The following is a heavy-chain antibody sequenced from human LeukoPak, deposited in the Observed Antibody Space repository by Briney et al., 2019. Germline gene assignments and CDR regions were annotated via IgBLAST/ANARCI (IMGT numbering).Heavy chain of an antibody. CDR1: GFTFRSYA. D-gene: IGHD1-26*01. Sequence: GGSLRLSCAASGFTFRSYAMSWVRPAPGKGLGWGSAISGSGDSTYHADSVKGRFTISRDNSKNTLYLQMSSLRVEDTAVYYCAKSIVGAVNWFDPWGQGTLVTVSS. CDR3: AKSIVGAVNWFDP. CDR2: ISGSGDST. J-gene: IGHJ5*02. V-gene: IGHV3-23*01.